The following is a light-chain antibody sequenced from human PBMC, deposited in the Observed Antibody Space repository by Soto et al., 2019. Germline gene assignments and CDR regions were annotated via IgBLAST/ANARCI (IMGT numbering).Light chain of an antibody. J-gene: IGKJ1*01. V-gene: IGKV3-20*01. CDR3: QQYGDSPRT. CDR2: GAS. CDR1: QSVSSGY. Sequence: ESVLTQSPGTLSLSPGERATLSCRASQSVSSGYLAWYQQKPGQAPRLLIYGASSRATGIPDRFSGSGSGTDFTLTISRLEPKDFAVYYCQQYGDSPRTFGQGTKVEV.